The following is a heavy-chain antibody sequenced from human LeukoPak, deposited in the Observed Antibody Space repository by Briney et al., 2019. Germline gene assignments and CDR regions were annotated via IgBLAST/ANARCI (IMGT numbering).Heavy chain of an antibody. D-gene: IGHD5-12*01. Sequence: GASVKVSCKASGYTFTSYGISWVRQAPGQGLEWMGWISAYNGNTNYAQKFQGRVTMTRDTSISTAYMELSRLRSDDTAVYYCARGHGRWLWRIFDYWGQGTLVTVSS. V-gene: IGHV1-18*01. CDR1: GYTFTSYG. CDR3: ARGHGRWLWRIFDY. J-gene: IGHJ4*02. CDR2: ISAYNGNT.